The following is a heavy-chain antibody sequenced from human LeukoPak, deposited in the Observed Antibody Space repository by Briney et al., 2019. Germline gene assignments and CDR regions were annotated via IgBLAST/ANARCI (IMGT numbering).Heavy chain of an antibody. CDR1: GFTVSKNY. D-gene: IGHD3-16*02. V-gene: IGHV3-53*04. CDR2: IYSGGST. CDR3: ASESYRLYGLDV. Sequence: GGSLRLSCAASGFTVSKNYMNWVRQAPGKGLEGVSVIYSGGSTLYADSVKGRFTISRHNYKNTVDLQMNGLRAEDSAVYYCASESYRLYGLDVWGQGTTVTVSS. J-gene: IGHJ6*02.